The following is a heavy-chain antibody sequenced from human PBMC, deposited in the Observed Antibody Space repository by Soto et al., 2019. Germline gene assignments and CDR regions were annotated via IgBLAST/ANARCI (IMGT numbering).Heavy chain of an antibody. D-gene: IGHD6-13*01. Sequence: QVQLVESGGGVVQPGRSLRLSCAASGFTFSSYGMHWVRQAPGKGLEWVAVISYDGSNKYYADSVKGRFTISRDNSKNTLYLQMNSLRAEDTAVYYCAKDQWSSSWYYYSGMDVWGQGTTVTVSS. CDR3: AKDQWSSSWYYYSGMDV. J-gene: IGHJ6*02. V-gene: IGHV3-30*18. CDR2: ISYDGSNK. CDR1: GFTFSSYG.